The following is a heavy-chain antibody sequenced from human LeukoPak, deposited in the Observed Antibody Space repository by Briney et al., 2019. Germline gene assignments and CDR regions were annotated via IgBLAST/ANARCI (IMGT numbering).Heavy chain of an antibody. D-gene: IGHD4-17*01. J-gene: IGHJ4*02. V-gene: IGHV3-9*01. Sequence: GGSLRLSCAASGFTFDDYAMHWVRHAPGKGLEWVSGISWNSGSIGYADSVKGRFTISRDNAKNSLYLQMNSLRAEDTALYYCATFELADYGDYPLWGQGTLVTVSS. CDR2: ISWNSGSI. CDR1: GFTFDDYA. CDR3: ATFELADYGDYPL.